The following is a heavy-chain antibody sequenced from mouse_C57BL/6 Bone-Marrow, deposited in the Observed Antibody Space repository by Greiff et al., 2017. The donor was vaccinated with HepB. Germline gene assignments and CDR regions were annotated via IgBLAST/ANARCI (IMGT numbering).Heavy chain of an antibody. CDR3: ARFYPGYNYAMDY. Sequence: QVQLKQSGAELVRPGSSVKLSCKASGYTFTSYWMHWVKQRPIQGLEWIGNIDPSDSETHYNQKFKDKATLTVDKSSSTAYMQLSSLTSEDSAVYYCARFYPGYNYAMDYWGQGTSVTVSS. V-gene: IGHV1-52*01. CDR1: GYTFTSYW. D-gene: IGHD2-2*01. CDR2: IDPSDSET. J-gene: IGHJ4*01.